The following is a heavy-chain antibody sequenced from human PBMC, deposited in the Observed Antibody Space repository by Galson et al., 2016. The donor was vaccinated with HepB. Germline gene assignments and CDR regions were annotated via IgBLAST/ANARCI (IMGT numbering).Heavy chain of an antibody. J-gene: IGHJ4*02. CDR2: IIPIVGIA. V-gene: IGHV1-69*10. CDR3: ATSYDYIGGTLDY. CDR1: GGTFSNYA. D-gene: IGHD3-16*01. Sequence: SVKVSCKASGGTFSNYAFSWVRQAPGQGLEWMGGIIPIVGIAHYAQNFQGRVTIAADKSTSTAYMELSSLRSEDTAVYYCATSYDYIGGTLDYWGQGTLVTGSS.